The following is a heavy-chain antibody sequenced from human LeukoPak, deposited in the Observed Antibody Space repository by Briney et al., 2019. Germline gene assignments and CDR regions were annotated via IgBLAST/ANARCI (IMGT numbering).Heavy chain of an antibody. CDR1: GDTFSSYA. J-gene: IGHJ4*02. CDR3: ARAFRYDILTGYYYY. V-gene: IGHV1-69*06. CDR2: IIPIFGTA. D-gene: IGHD3-9*01. Sequence: GSSVKVSCKASGDTFSSYALNWVRQAPGQGLEWMGGIIPIFGTANYAQKFQGRVTITADKSTSTAYMELSSLRSEDTAAYYCARAFRYDILTGYYYYWGQGTLVTVSS.